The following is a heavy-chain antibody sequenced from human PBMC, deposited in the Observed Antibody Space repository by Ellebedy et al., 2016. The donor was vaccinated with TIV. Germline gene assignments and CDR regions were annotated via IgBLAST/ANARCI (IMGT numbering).Heavy chain of an antibody. V-gene: IGHV3-23*01. CDR3: AKLDSSGYYYGRFDY. CDR2: IRSSGVST. J-gene: IGHJ4*02. Sequence: GGSLRLSCAASGFTFRNFAMTWVRQAPGRGLEWVSSIRSSGVSTDYADSVRGRVTISRDNSKNPLYLQMNSLRADDTALYYCAKLDSSGYYYGRFDYWGQGTLVTVSS. D-gene: IGHD3-22*01. CDR1: GFTFRNFA.